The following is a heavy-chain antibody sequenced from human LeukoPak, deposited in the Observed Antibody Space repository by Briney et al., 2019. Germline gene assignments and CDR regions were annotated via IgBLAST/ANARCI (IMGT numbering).Heavy chain of an antibody. Sequence: PSETLSLTCTVSGGSISSYYWSWIRQPPGKGLEWIGDIYYSGSTNYNPSLKRRVTISVDTYKHKFSLKLSSVTAADTAVYYCARDSVGFDPWGQGTLVTVSS. D-gene: IGHD4-23*01. J-gene: IGHJ5*02. V-gene: IGHV4-59*01. CDR3: ARDSVGFDP. CDR2: IYYSGST. CDR1: GGSISSYY.